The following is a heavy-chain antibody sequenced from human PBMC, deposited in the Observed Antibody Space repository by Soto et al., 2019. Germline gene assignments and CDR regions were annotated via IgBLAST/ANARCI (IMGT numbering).Heavy chain of an antibody. J-gene: IGHJ4*02. CDR3: ARVYGGNSGPTDY. D-gene: IGHD4-17*01. CDR1: GGTFSSYA. CDR2: IIPIFGTA. V-gene: IGHV1-69*13. Sequence: SVKVSCKASGGTFSSYAISWVRQAPGQGLEWMGGIIPIFGTANYARKFQGRVTITADESTSTAYMELSSLRSEDTAVYYCARVYGGNSGPTDYWGQGTLVTVSS.